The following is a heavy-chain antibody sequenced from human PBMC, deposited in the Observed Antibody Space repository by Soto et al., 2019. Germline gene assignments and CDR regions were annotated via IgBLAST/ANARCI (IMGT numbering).Heavy chain of an antibody. D-gene: IGHD3-10*01. Sequence: SETLSLTCAVSGGSISSGGYSWSWIRQPPGKGLEWIGYIYHSGSTYYNPSLKSRVTISVDKSKNQFSLKLSSVTAADTAVYYCARADPHYGSGSDNYYYGMDVWGQGTTVTVSS. CDR2: IYHSGST. J-gene: IGHJ6*02. CDR1: GGSISSGGYS. CDR3: ARADPHYGSGSDNYYYGMDV. V-gene: IGHV4-30-2*01.